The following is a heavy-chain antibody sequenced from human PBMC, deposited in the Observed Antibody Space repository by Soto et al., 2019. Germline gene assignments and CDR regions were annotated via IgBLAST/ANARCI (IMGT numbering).Heavy chain of an antibody. Sequence: SPTLSLTCAISGDSVSSTSAAWSWIRQSPSRGLEWLGRTYYRSKWNSDYAVSVKSRITINPDTSKNQFSLQLNSVTPEDTAVYYCARGSYYSGWVWGQGTLVTVSS. CDR2: TYYRSKWNS. J-gene: IGHJ4*02. V-gene: IGHV6-1*01. D-gene: IGHD6-19*01. CDR3: ARGSYYSGWV. CDR1: GDSVSSTSAA.